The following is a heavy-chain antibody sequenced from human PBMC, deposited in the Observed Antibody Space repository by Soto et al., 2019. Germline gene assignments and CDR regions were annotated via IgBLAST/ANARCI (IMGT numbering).Heavy chain of an antibody. J-gene: IGHJ4*02. CDR1: GFTFSDYY. D-gene: IGHD3-22*01. CDR3: ARADYYYDRNGYSGMN. V-gene: IGHV3-11*01. Sequence: QVQLVESGGGLVKPGGSLRLSCAASGFTFSDYYMSWVRQAPGKGLEWVSYISSSGSTIYYADSVKGRFTVSRDNAKNSLSLQMNSLRAEDTAVYYCARADYYYDRNGYSGMNWGQGTLVTVSS. CDR2: ISSSGSTI.